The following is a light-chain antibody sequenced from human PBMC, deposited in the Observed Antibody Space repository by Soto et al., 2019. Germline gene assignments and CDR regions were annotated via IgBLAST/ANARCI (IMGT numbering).Light chain of an antibody. CDR1: QSISSY. J-gene: IGKJ1*01. V-gene: IGKV1-39*01. CDR2: AAS. Sequence: DIQMTQSPSSLSASVGDRVTSTCRASQSISSYLNCYQHKPGKAPKLLIYAASSLQTGVPSRFSGSRSGTDFALTISSLQREDFATYYCQQTDTFPRTFGQGTKVDIK. CDR3: QQTDTFPRT.